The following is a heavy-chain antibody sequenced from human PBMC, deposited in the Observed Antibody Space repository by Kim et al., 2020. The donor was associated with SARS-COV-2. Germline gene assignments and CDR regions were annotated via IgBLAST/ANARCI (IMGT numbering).Heavy chain of an antibody. CDR1: GGSISSSSYY. V-gene: IGHV4-39*01. CDR2: IYYSGST. D-gene: IGHD3-22*01. Sequence: SETLSLTCTVSGGSISSSSYYWGWIRQPPGKGLEWIGSIYYSGSTYYNPSLKSRVTISVDTSKNQFSLKLSSVTAADTAVYYCARHQELTHYYDSSGYVDYWGQGTLVTVSS. J-gene: IGHJ4*02. CDR3: ARHQELTHYYDSSGYVDY.